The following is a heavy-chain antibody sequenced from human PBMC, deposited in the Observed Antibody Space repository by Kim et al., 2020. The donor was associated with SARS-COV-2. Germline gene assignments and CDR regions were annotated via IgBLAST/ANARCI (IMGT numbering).Heavy chain of an antibody. J-gene: IGHJ5*02. V-gene: IGHV4-39*01. CDR2: IYYSGST. CDR3: RGGVVAPEGGWFDP. D-gene: IGHD2-15*01. CDR1: GGSISSSSYY. Sequence: SETLSLTCTVSGGSISSSSYYWGWIRQPPGKGLEWIGSIYYSGSTYYNPSLKSRVTISVDTSKNQFSLKLSSVTAADTAVYYCRGGVVAPEGGWFDPWGQGTLVTVSS.